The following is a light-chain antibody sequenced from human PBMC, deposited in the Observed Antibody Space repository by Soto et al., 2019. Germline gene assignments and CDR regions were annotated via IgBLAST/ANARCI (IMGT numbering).Light chain of an antibody. V-gene: IGLV1-40*01. CDR3: HSYDSSLSGFYV. J-gene: IGLJ1*01. CDR1: SSNIGAGYD. CDR2: GNS. Sequence: QAVVTQPPSVSGAPGQRVTISCTGSSSNIGAGYDVHWYQQLPGTAPKLLIYGNSNRPSGVPDRFSGSKSGTSASLAITGLQAEDEADYYCHSYDSSLSGFYVFGTGTKVTVL.